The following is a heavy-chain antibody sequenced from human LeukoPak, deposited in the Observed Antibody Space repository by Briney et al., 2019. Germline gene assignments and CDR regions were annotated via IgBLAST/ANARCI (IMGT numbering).Heavy chain of an antibody. Sequence: GASMKVSCKASGYTFTGYYMHWVRQAPGQGLEWMGWINPNSGGTNYAQKFQGRVTMTRDTSISTAYMGLSSLRSDDTAVYYCARVTLYCSSTSCLSRGADYWGQGTLVTVSS. V-gene: IGHV1-2*02. CDR1: GYTFTGYY. D-gene: IGHD2-2*01. CDR3: ARVTLYCSSTSCLSRGADY. J-gene: IGHJ4*02. CDR2: INPNSGGT.